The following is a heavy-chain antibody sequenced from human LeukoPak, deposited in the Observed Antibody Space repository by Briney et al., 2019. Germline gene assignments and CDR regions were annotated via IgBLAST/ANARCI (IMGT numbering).Heavy chain of an antibody. CDR2: IKEDGTEK. CDR3: ARGGWLDD. J-gene: IGHJ4*02. CDR1: GFTFSSCS. V-gene: IGHV3-7*01. D-gene: IGHD2-15*01. Sequence: GGSLRLSCTASGFTFSSCSMNWVRQAPGKGLEYVANIKEDGTEKNYMDSAKGRFTISRDNAKNSLYLQMNSLRAEDTGIFYCARGGWLDDWGQGTLVTVSS.